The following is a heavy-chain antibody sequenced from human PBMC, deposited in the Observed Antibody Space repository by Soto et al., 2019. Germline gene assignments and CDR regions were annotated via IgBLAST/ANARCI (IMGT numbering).Heavy chain of an antibody. CDR3: ARVYYDYIWGSYPLVY. CDR1: GFTFSSHL. D-gene: IGHD3-16*02. J-gene: IGHJ4*02. CDR2: IKQDGSEK. V-gene: IGHV3-7*01. Sequence: PGGSLSLSCAASGFTFSSHLMSWVRQAPGKGLEWLASIKQDGSEKHYVDSVKGRFTISRDNAKNSLYLQMNSLRVEDTAVYYCARVYYDYIWGSYPLVYWGQGTLVTVSS.